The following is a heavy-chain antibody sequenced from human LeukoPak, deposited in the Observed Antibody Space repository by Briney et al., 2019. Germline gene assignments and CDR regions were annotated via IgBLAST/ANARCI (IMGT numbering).Heavy chain of an antibody. J-gene: IGHJ4*02. D-gene: IGHD3-9*01. CDR3: ARESRRVLRYFDWLSDPDY. Sequence: PSQTLSLTCTVSGGSISSGGYYWSWIRQHPGKGLEWIGYIYYSGSTYYNPSLKSRVTISVDTSKNQFSLKLSSVTAADTAVYYCARESRRVLRYFDWLSDPDYWGRGTLVTVSS. CDR1: GGSISSGGYY. V-gene: IGHV4-31*03. CDR2: IYYSGST.